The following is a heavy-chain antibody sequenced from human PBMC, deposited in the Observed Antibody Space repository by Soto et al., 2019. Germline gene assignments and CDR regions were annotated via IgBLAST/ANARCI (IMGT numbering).Heavy chain of an antibody. V-gene: IGHV1-69*01. CDR3: ATKRDGYNPSRGMDV. CDR1: GGTFSNNA. D-gene: IGHD2-21*02. CDR2: IVPIFGTA. J-gene: IGHJ6*02. Sequence: QVKLVQSGAEVKKPGSSVNVSCKTSGGTFSNNAISWVRQAPGQGLEGMGGIVPIFGTANYAQKFQGRVTITADESTSSAYMELRSLRSEDTAIYYCATKRDGYNPSRGMDVWGQGTTVTVSS.